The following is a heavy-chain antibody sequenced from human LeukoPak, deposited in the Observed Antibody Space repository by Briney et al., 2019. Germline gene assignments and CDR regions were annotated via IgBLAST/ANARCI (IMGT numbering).Heavy chain of an antibody. J-gene: IGHJ6*03. CDR3: ARGMIGGSSPGGPIYYYYMDV. V-gene: IGHV3-30*03. D-gene: IGHD4-23*01. CDR1: GFTFSSYG. CDR2: ISYDESNK. Sequence: QPGRSLRLSCAASGFTFSSYGMHWVRQAPGKGLEWVAVISYDESNKWYADSVKGRFTTSRDNSQNTLSLQMNSLRAEDTAVYYCARGMIGGSSPGGPIYYYYMDVWGKGTTVTVSS.